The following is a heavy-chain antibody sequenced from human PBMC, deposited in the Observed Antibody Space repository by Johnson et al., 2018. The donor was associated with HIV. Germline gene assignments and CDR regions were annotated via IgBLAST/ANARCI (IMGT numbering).Heavy chain of an antibody. D-gene: IGHD3-22*01. CDR1: GFNFRRFG. Sequence: VQLVESGGGVVQPGTSLRLSCEASGFNFRRFGMHWVRQAPGKGLEWVAVIWYNGREKYYADSVKGRFTVSRDNSKSTLYLQMNSLRTEDTAVYYCARGSTMRVSAFDLWGQGTMVTVSS. CDR2: IWYNGREK. CDR3: ARGSTMRVSAFDL. V-gene: IGHV3-33*01. J-gene: IGHJ3*01.